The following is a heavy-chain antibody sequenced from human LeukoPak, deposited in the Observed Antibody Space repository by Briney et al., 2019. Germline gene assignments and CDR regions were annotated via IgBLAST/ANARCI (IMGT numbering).Heavy chain of an antibody. Sequence: ASVKVFCKASGYTFTGYYMHWVRQAPGQGLEWMGWINPNSGGTNYAQKFQGRVTMTGDTSISTAYMELSRLRSDDRAVYYCAGGDTAMVIGYWGQGTLVTVSS. CDR1: GYTFTGYY. CDR2: INPNSGGT. D-gene: IGHD5-18*01. J-gene: IGHJ4*02. V-gene: IGHV1-2*02. CDR3: AGGDTAMVIGY.